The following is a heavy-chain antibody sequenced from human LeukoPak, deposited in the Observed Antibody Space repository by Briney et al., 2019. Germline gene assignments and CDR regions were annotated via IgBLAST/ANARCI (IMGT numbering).Heavy chain of an antibody. CDR1: GGSISSVY. J-gene: IGHJ5*02. D-gene: IGHD2-2*01. CDR2: IYYSGST. Sequence: PSETLSLTCTVSGGSISSVYWSWIRQPPGKGLEWIGYIYYSGSTDYNPSLKSRVTISLDTSKNQFSLKLSSVTAADTAVYYCARAQECSSTRCYEGHWFDPWGQGTLVTVSS. V-gene: IGHV4-59*01. CDR3: ARAQECSSTRCYEGHWFDP.